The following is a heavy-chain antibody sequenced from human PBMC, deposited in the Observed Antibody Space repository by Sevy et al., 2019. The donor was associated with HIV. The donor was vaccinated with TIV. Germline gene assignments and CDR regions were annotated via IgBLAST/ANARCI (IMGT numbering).Heavy chain of an antibody. V-gene: IGHV3-33*01. CDR1: GFTFSSYG. CDR3: AREFDRDAFDI. Sequence: GESLKISCAASGFTFSSYGMHWVRQAPGKGLEWVAVIWYEGSNKYYADSVKGRFTISRDNSKNTLYLQMNSLRAEDTAVYYCAREFDRDAFDIWGQGTMVTVSS. CDR2: IWYEGSNK. J-gene: IGHJ3*02.